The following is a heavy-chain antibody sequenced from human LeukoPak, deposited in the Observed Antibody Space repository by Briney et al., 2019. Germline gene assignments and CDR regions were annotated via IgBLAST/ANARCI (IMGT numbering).Heavy chain of an antibody. CDR1: GGSITGYY. CDR2: IHYSGTT. CDR3: ARDCAGYGDYESEVNWFDP. D-gene: IGHD4-17*01. Sequence: SGTLSLTCTVSGGSITGYYWSWIRQSPGGGLEWLGYIHYSGTTNYNPSLKSRVIMSVDTSKNQFSLKLSSVTAADTAVYYCARDCAGYGDYESEVNWFDPWGQGTLVTVSS. J-gene: IGHJ5*02. V-gene: IGHV4-59*01.